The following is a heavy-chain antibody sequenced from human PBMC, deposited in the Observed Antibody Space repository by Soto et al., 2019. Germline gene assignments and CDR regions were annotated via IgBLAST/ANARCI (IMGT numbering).Heavy chain of an antibody. D-gene: IGHD2-15*01. J-gene: IGHJ3*02. V-gene: IGHV4-39*01. CDR3: ARRGELFGSGVCGAFDI. CDR1: GGSISSSSYY. Sequence: QLQLQESGPGLVKPSETLSLTCTVSGGSISSSSYYWGWIRQPPGKGLEWIGSIYYSGSTYYNPALKSRVTISVDTSKNQFSLKLSSVTAADTAVYYCARRGELFGSGVCGAFDIWGQGTMVTVSS. CDR2: IYYSGST.